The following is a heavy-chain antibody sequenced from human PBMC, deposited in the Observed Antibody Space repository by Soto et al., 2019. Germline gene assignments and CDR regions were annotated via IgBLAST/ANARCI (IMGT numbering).Heavy chain of an antibody. J-gene: IGHJ6*02. CDR2: TRSNGEHT. V-gene: IGHV3-23*01. Sequence: EVQILESGGGMVQPGGSLRLSCAGSGFMFSSFAMTWVRQAPGKGLEWVSTTRSNGEHTYYADSVKGRFTVSRDNSKNPQFLEMRSLRDEDSAIYYCAKYSKSVSVSAARVYGMDVWGQGTTVTVSS. CDR1: GFMFSSFA. CDR3: AKYSKSVSVSAARVYGMDV. D-gene: IGHD2-2*01.